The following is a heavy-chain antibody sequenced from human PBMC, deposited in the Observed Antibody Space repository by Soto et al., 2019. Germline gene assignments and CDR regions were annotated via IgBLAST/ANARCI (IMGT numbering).Heavy chain of an antibody. V-gene: IGHV1-3*01. Sequence: QVPLVQSGADVKKPGASVKISCKASGYNFTQYRIHWVRQAPGQRLEWMGWITAGDAKTEYSQKFQGRVTISRDISATTVYLDLDSLRSEDTAVYYCARDLYSSSWFWFDPWGRGTQVIVSS. CDR2: ITAGDAKT. CDR1: GYNFTQYR. CDR3: ARDLYSSSWFWFDP. J-gene: IGHJ5*02. D-gene: IGHD2-2*01.